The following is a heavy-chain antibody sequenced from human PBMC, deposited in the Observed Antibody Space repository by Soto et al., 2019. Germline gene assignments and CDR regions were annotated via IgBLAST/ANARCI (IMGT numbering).Heavy chain of an antibody. CDR2: IYYSGST. CDR1: GGSISSYY. Sequence: SETLSLTCTVSGGSISSYYWSWIRQPPGKGLEWIGYIYYSGSTNYNPSLKSRVTISVDTSKNQFSLKLSSVTAADTAVFYCARRGTRGSGMDWGQGTLVTVSS. CDR3: ARRGTRGSGMD. J-gene: IGHJ4*02. D-gene: IGHD3-10*01. V-gene: IGHV4-59*01.